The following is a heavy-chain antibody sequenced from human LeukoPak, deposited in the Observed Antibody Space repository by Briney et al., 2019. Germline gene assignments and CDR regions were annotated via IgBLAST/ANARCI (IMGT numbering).Heavy chain of an antibody. Sequence: GGSLRLSCAASGFTFSSYSMNWVRQAPGKGLEWVSSISSSSSYIYYADSVKGRFTISRDNAKNSLYLQMNSLRAEDTAVYYCAGSAITTVVTQGYWGQGTLVTVSS. CDR2: ISSSSSYI. CDR1: GFTFSSYS. V-gene: IGHV3-21*01. CDR3: AGSAITTVVTQGY. D-gene: IGHD4-23*01. J-gene: IGHJ4*02.